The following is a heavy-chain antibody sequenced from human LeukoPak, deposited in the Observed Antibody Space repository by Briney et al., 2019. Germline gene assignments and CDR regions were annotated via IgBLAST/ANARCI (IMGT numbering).Heavy chain of an antibody. V-gene: IGHV3-7*01. CDR2: IKEDGSEK. CDR1: GFTFSNYW. Sequence: GGSLRLSCAASGFTFSNYWMSWVRQAPGKGLEWVANIKEDGSEKYYVDSVKGRFTSSRDNAKNSLYLQMNSLRAEDTAVYYCATHSRPLTIYWGQGTLVTVSS. CDR3: ATHSRPLTIY. D-gene: IGHD6-13*01. J-gene: IGHJ4*02.